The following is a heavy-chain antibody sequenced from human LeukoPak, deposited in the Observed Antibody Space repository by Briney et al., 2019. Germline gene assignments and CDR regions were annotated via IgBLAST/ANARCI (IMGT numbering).Heavy chain of an antibody. V-gene: IGHV4-59*08. D-gene: IGHD4-17*01. Sequence: SETLSLTCTVPGGSISSYYWSWIRQPPGKGLEWIGYIYYSGSTNYNPSLKSRVTISVDTSKNQFSLKLSSVTAADTAVYYCARHYGDYDLYYFDYWGQGTLVTVSS. CDR2: IYYSGST. CDR3: ARHYGDYDLYYFDY. CDR1: GGSISSYY. J-gene: IGHJ4*02.